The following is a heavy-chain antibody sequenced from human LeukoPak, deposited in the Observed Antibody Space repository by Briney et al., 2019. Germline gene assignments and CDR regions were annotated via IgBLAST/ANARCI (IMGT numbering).Heavy chain of an antibody. Sequence: GGSLRLSCAASGFTFRSYAMNWVRQAPGKGLEWVSVISGSGTNTYYADSVKGRFAISRDNSKNTLFLQMHSLRAEDTAVYYCAKGSVPIISSSYFDYWGQGTLVTVSS. CDR3: AKGSVPIISSSYFDY. CDR1: GFTFRSYA. J-gene: IGHJ4*02. CDR2: ISGSGTNT. D-gene: IGHD6-13*01. V-gene: IGHV3-23*01.